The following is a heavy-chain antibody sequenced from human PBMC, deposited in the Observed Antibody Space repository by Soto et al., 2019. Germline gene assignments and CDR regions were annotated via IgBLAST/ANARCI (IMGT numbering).Heavy chain of an antibody. V-gene: IGHV4-34*01. CDR3: ARAGWAGRDYFDY. CDR2: INRSGST. J-gene: IGHJ4*02. CDR1: CGSFSGYY. Sequence: SETLSLTCAVYCGSFSGYYWSWIRQPPGKGLEWIGEINRSGSTNYNPSLKSRVTISVDTSKNQFSLKLSSVTAADTAVYYCARAGWAGRDYFDYWGQGTLVTVSS. D-gene: IGHD6-19*01.